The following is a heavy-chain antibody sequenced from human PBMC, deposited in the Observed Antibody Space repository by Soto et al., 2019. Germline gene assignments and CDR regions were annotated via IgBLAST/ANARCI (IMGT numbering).Heavy chain of an antibody. CDR3: ARYLAYYDILTGLEP. CDR1: GYTFTSYA. CDR2: INAGNGNT. J-gene: IGHJ4*02. D-gene: IGHD3-9*01. Sequence: ASVKVSCKASGYTFTSYAMHWVSQAPGQRLEWMGWINAGNGNTKYSQKLQGRVTITRDTSASTAYMELSSLRSEDTAVYYCARYLAYYDILTGLEPWGQGTLVTVSS. V-gene: IGHV1-3*01.